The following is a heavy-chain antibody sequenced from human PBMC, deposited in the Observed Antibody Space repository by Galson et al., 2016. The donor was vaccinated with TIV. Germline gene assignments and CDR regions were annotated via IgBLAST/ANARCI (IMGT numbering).Heavy chain of an antibody. CDR1: GYTFSYWG. CDR2: ISAHNGAT. CDR3: ARALVQGVVSQYYGMDV. J-gene: IGHJ6*02. Sequence: SCKASGYTFSYWGISWVRQAPGQGLEWLGWISAHNGATRFAQDVQGRVTMTTDSSTSTAYMELRTLRSDDTAVYFCARALVQGVVSQYYGMDVWGQGTTVTVSS. D-gene: IGHD3-10*01. V-gene: IGHV1-18*01.